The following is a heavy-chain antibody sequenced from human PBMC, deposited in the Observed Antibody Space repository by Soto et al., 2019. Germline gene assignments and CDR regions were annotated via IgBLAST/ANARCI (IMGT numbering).Heavy chain of an antibody. J-gene: IGHJ6*02. Sequence: ASVKVSCKASGYTFTSYGISWVRQAPGQGLEWMGWISAYNGNTNYAQKLQGRVTMTTDTSTSTAYMELSSLRSEDTAVYYCATSTIAARPFVVYYYYGMDVWGQGTTVTVSS. CDR2: ISAYNGNT. CDR3: ATSTIAARPFVVYYYYGMDV. CDR1: GYTFTSYG. V-gene: IGHV1-18*01. D-gene: IGHD6-6*01.